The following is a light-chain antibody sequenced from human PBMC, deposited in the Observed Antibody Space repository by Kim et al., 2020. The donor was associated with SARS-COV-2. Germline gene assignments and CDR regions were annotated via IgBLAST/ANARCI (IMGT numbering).Light chain of an antibody. V-gene: IGLV10-54*01. Sequence: QPHPLSCTWHTHRLGNHAAAWLQQRQGHPPNLLSYRNNNRPSGISERLSASRSGNAASLTITGLQPEDEADYYCSAWDSSLSAVVFGGGTQLTVL. CDR2: RNN. CDR3: SAWDSSLSAVV. J-gene: IGLJ2*01. CDR1: THRLGNHA.